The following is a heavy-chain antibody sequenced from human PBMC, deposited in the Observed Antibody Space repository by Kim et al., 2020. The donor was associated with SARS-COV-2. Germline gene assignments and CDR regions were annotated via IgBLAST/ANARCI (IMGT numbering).Heavy chain of an antibody. D-gene: IGHD6-19*01. CDR2: ISYDGSNK. Sequence: WGSLRLSCAASGFTFSHYPMHWVRQAPGKGLEWVAVISYDGSNKYYVDSVKGRFTISRDNSKTTLYLQMNSLRAEDTAVYYCAKEGSGWTFDYWGRGTLVTVSS. V-gene: IGHV3-30*04. CDR1: GFTFSHYP. CDR3: AKEGSGWTFDY. J-gene: IGHJ4*02.